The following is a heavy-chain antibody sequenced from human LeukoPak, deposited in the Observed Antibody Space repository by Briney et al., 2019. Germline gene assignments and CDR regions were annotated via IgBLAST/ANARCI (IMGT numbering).Heavy chain of an antibody. D-gene: IGHD3-10*01. CDR3: ARDGSAWSRDY. CDR2: ISSGGRIK. Sequence: QPGGSLRLSCAASGFTFSSYEMNWVRQAPGKGLEWVSYISSGGRIKYYADSVKGRFTISRDNAKNSLYLQMNSLRAEDTAVYYCARDGSAWSRDYWGQGTLVTVSS. CDR1: GFTFSSYE. J-gene: IGHJ4*02. V-gene: IGHV3-48*03.